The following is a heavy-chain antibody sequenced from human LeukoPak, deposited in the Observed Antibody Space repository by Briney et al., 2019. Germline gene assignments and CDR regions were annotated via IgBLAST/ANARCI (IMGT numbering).Heavy chain of an antibody. J-gene: IGHJ4*02. CDR1: GFTFSSYA. CDR3: AKGLGYGSGRTFFDY. Sequence: GRSLRLSCAASGFTFSSYAMSWVLQAPGKGLEWVSAISGSGGSTYYADSVKGRFTISRDNSENTLYLQMNSLRAEDTAVYYCAKGLGYGSGRTFFDYWGQGTLVTVSS. V-gene: IGHV3-23*01. CDR2: ISGSGGST. D-gene: IGHD3-10*01.